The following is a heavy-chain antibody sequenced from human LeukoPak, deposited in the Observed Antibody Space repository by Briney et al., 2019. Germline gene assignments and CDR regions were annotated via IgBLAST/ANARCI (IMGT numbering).Heavy chain of an antibody. CDR2: ISVYNGNT. CDR1: GFTFSNYG. D-gene: IGHD2-2*01. V-gene: IGHV1-18*01. Sequence: PGGSLRLSCAASGFTFSNYGISWVRQAPGQGLEWMGWISVYNGNTNYAQKFRGRVTMTTDTSTGTAYMELRSLRSDDTAVYYCARDTQYQLRPNPFDYWGQGTLVTVSS. J-gene: IGHJ4*02. CDR3: ARDTQYQLRPNPFDY.